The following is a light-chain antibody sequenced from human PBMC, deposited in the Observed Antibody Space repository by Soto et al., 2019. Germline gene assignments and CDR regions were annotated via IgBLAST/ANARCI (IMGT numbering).Light chain of an antibody. CDR3: QQYNNWPPYT. V-gene: IGKV3D-15*01. CDR2: DAS. CDR1: QSVSNN. Sequence: EMVLTQSPGTLSLSPGERATLSCRASQSVSNNYLAWYQQKPGQAPRLLIYDASNRATGIPARFSGSGSGTGFTLTVSSLQSEDFAVYYCQQYNNWPPYTFGRGTKVDIK. J-gene: IGKJ2*01.